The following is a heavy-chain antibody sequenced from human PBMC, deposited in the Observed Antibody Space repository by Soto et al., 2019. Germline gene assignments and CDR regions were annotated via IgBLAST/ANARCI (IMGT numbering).Heavy chain of an antibody. CDR2: IDPSDSYT. CDR1: GYSFTSYW. V-gene: IGHV5-10-1*01. Sequence: PGESLKISCKGSGYSFTSYWISWGRQMPGKGLEWMGRIDPSDSYTNYSPSFQGHVTISADKSISTAYLQWSSLKASDTAMYYCARGHSSSWYVGYWGQGTLVTVSS. CDR3: ARGHSSSWYVGY. D-gene: IGHD6-13*01. J-gene: IGHJ4*02.